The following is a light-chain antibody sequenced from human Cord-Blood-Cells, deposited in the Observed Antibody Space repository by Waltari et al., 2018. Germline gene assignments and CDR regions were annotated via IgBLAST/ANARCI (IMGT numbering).Light chain of an antibody. CDR1: RSEVGGYNY. CDR2: DVS. V-gene: IGLV2-11*01. J-gene: IGLJ3*02. CDR3: CSYAGSYTWV. Sequence: QSALTQPRSVSGSPGQSVTISCTGTRSEVGGYNYVSWYQQHPGKAPKLMIYDVSKRPSGVPDRFSGSKSGNPASLTISGLQAEDEADYYCCSYAGSYTWVFGGGTKLTVL.